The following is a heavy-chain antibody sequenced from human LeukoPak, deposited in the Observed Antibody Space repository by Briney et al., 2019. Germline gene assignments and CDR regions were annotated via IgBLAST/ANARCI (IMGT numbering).Heavy chain of an antibody. J-gene: IGHJ5*02. D-gene: IGHD6-13*01. V-gene: IGHV3-30*02. CDR3: AKDKGHSSNWYSQGFDP. CDR2: IRYDGSNK. CDR1: GFTFSSYG. Sequence: GSLRLSCAASGFTFSSYGMHWVRQAPGKGLEWVAFIRYDGSNKYYADSVKGRFTISRDNSKNTLYLQMNSLRAEDTAVYYCAKDKGHSSNWYSQGFDPWGQGTLVTVSS.